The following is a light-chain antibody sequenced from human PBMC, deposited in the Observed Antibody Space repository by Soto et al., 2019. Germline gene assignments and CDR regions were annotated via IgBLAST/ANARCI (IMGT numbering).Light chain of an antibody. CDR1: SSNIGAGYV. CDR2: GNT. Sequence: QSVLTQPPSVSGAPGQRVTISCAGSSSNIGAGYVVNWYQHLPGTAPKLLIYGNTNRPSGVPDRFSGSKASLAITGLQAEDEADYYCQSYDSSLRSYVFGTGTQLTVL. CDR3: QSYDSSLRSYV. V-gene: IGLV1-40*01. J-gene: IGLJ1*01.